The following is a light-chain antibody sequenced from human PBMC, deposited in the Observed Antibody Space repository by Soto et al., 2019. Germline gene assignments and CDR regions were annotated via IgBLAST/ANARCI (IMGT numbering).Light chain of an antibody. CDR2: LGS. J-gene: IGKJ1*01. CDR1: QSLQHNNGNTL. CDR3: MQALQTPRT. V-gene: IGKV2-28*01. Sequence: EIVMTQSPLSLTVTPGEPASISCKSSQSLQHNNGNTLLDWYMQKPGQSPQLLIYLGSRRAPGAPDRVSGSGSGTDFTLRISTVEADDAAIYHCMQALQTPRTFGQGTKLEI.